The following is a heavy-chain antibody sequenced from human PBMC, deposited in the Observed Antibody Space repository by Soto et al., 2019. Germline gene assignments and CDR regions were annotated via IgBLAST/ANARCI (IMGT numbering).Heavy chain of an antibody. Sequence: VQLLESGGGLAQRGGSLRLSCAASGFSFSTYGMTWVRQAPGKGLEWVSYGGSGGSTYDEDSVKGRFTISRDNSKNTLYFQMNSLRAEDTAVYYCVNVRGLAYHDYYMDVWGNGTTVTVAS. J-gene: IGHJ6*03. CDR1: GFSFSTYG. CDR3: VNVRGLAYHDYYMDV. CDR2: YGGSGGST. D-gene: IGHD3-16*01. V-gene: IGHV3-23*01.